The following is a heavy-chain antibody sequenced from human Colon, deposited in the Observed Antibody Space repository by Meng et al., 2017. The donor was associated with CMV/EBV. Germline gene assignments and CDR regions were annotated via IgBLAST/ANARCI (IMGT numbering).Heavy chain of an antibody. V-gene: IGHV1-2*02. CDR1: GGTFSSYA. CDR3: ARAPYSGDHLTNDF. J-gene: IGHJ4*02. Sequence: ASVKVSCKASGGTFSSYAISWVRQAPGQGLEWMGWINTYSGGTYYAQKFQGRVTMTRDTSITTAYMELGRLTSDDTAVYFCARAPYSGDHLTNDFWGQGT. D-gene: IGHD4-11*01. CDR2: INTYSGGT.